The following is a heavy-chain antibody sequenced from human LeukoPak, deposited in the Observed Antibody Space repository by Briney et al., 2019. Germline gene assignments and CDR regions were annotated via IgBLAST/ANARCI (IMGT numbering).Heavy chain of an antibody. Sequence: SETLSLTCNVSGGSINTYYWSWIRQPPGKGLEWIGYISYSGSTNSNPSLKSRVTISVDTSKNHFSLKLTSVTAADTAVYYCTGSSRGYYHDFDYWGQGTLVTVSS. CDR2: ISYSGST. D-gene: IGHD3-22*01. CDR1: GGSINTYY. V-gene: IGHV4-59*08. CDR3: TGSSRGYYHDFDY. J-gene: IGHJ4*02.